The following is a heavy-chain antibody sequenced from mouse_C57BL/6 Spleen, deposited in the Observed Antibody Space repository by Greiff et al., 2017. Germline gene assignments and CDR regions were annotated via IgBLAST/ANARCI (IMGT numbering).Heavy chain of an antibody. CDR2: IYPGDGDT. Sequence: VKLMESGAELVKPGASVKISCKASGYAFSSYWMNWVKQRPGKGLEWIGQIYPGDGDTNYNGKFKGKATLTADKSSSTAYMQLSSLTSEDSAVYFCARRERGDYWGQGTSVTVSS. CDR1: GYAFSSYW. J-gene: IGHJ4*01. CDR3: ARRERGDY. V-gene: IGHV1-80*01.